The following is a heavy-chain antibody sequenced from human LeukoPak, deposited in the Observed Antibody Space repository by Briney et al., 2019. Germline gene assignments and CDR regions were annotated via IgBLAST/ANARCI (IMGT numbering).Heavy chain of an antibody. CDR1: GGSISSGNYY. V-gene: IGHV4-31*03. CDR3: ATSGEYDFLWFDP. D-gene: IGHD3-3*01. J-gene: IGHJ5*02. Sequence: SETLSLTCTVSGGSISSGNYYWSWIRQRPGKGLEWIGYIHYRGNIYYDPSLKSRATISLDTSKNQFSLRLSSVTAADTAVYYCATSGEYDFLWFDPWGQGTLVTVSS. CDR2: IHYRGNI.